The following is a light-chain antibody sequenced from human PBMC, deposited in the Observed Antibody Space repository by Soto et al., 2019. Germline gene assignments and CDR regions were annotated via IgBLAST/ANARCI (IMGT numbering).Light chain of an antibody. V-gene: IGKV1-17*01. CDR1: QAIRTD. CDR3: LQHHSSPYT. J-gene: IGKJ2*01. Sequence: DIQMTQSQSSLSASVGDTVTITCRASQAIRTDLGWYQQKPGEAPKRLIYAASYLQDGVPSRFSGSGSGTEFTFTISSLQPEDFGSYYCLQHHSSPYTFGQGTKMEI. CDR2: AAS.